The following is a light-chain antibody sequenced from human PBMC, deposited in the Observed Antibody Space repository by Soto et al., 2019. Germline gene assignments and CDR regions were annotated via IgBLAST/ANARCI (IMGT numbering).Light chain of an antibody. CDR3: QQYGSSLIT. CDR1: QSVSRK. Sequence: EIVMTQSPATLSVSPGERATLSCRASQSVSRKLSWYQQTRGQAPRLLIYGASNRATGIPDRFSGSGSGPDFTLTICRLEPEDFAVYYCQQYGSSLITSGQGTRLEIK. CDR2: GAS. V-gene: IGKV3-20*01. J-gene: IGKJ5*01.